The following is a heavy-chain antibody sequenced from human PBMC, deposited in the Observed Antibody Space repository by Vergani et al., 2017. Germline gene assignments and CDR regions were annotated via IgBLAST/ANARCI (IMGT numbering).Heavy chain of an antibody. CDR1: GGTFSSYA. V-gene: IGHV1-69*04. CDR3: ARVDTAMGFDY. CDR2: IITIRGIA. J-gene: IGHJ4*02. D-gene: IGHD5-18*01. Sequence: QVQLVQSGAEVKKPGASVKVSCKASGGTFSSYAISWVRQAPGQGLEWMGRIITIRGIANYAQKFQGRVTITADKSTSTAYMELSSLRSEDTAVYYCARVDTAMGFDYWGQGTLVTVSS.